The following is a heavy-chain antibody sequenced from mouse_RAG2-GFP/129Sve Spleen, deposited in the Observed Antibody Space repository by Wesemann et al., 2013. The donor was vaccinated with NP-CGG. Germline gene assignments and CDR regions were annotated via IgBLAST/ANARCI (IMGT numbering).Heavy chain of an antibody. Sequence: DVQLQESGPGLVKPFSVFCPLTCTVTGYSITSDYAWNWIRQFPGNKLEWMGYISYSGSTSYNPSLKSRISITRDTSKNQFFLQLNSVTTEDTATYYCASMVTAYWGQGTLVTVSA. V-gene: IGHV3-2*02. CDR1: GYSITSDYA. J-gene: IGHJ3*01. CDR3: ASMVTAY. D-gene: IGHD2-1*01. CDR2: ISYSGST.